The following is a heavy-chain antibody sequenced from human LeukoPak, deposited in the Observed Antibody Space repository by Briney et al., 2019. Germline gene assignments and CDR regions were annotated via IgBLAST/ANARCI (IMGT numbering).Heavy chain of an antibody. Sequence: ASVKVSCKASGGTFSSYAISWVRQAPGQGLEWMGGIIPIFGTANYAQKFQGRVTITTDESTSTAYMELSSLRSEDTAVYYCASQNSSSSGFNYWGQGTVVTVSS. D-gene: IGHD6-6*01. CDR1: GGTFSSYA. V-gene: IGHV1-69*05. J-gene: IGHJ4*02. CDR3: ASQNSSSSGFNY. CDR2: IIPIFGTA.